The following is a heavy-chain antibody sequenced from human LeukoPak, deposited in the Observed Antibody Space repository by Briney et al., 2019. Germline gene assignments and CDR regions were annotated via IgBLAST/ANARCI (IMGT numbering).Heavy chain of an antibody. Sequence: SETLSLTCAVYGGSFSSYYWSWIRQPPGKGLEWIGYIYYSGSTNYNPSLKSRVTISVDTSKNQFSLKLSSVTAADTAVYYCARGGGGYDYLDYWGQGTLVTVSS. V-gene: IGHV4-59*01. D-gene: IGHD5-12*01. CDR3: ARGGGGYDYLDY. CDR2: IYYSGST. J-gene: IGHJ4*02. CDR1: GGSFSSYY.